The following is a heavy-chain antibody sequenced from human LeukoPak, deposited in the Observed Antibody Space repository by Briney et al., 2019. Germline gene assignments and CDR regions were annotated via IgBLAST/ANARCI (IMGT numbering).Heavy chain of an antibody. J-gene: IGHJ6*03. D-gene: IGHD6-19*01. CDR3: ARGAVAGTGIYYYMDV. Sequence: GASVKVSCEASGYTFTGYYMHWVRQAPGQGLEWMGWINPNSGGTNYAQKFQGRVTMTRDTSISTAYMELSRLRSDDTAVYYCARGAVAGTGIYYYMDVWGKGTTVTVSS. CDR1: GYTFTGYY. V-gene: IGHV1-2*02. CDR2: INPNSGGT.